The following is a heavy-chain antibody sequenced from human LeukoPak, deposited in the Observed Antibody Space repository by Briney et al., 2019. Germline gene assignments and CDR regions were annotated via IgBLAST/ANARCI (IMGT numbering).Heavy chain of an antibody. Sequence: SVQVSFKASGYTFTGYYMHWVRQAPGQGLEWMGWINPNSGGTNYAQKFQGRVTMTRDTSISTAYMELSRLRSDDTAVYYCARTSITGTRTYGMDVWGQGTTVTVSS. D-gene: IGHD1-7*01. CDR3: ARTSITGTRTYGMDV. J-gene: IGHJ6*02. CDR1: GYTFTGYY. CDR2: INPNSGGT. V-gene: IGHV1-2*02.